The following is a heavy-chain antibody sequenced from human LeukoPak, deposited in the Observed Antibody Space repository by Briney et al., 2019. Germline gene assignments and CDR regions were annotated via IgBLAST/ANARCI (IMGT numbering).Heavy chain of an antibody. V-gene: IGHV3-33*06. CDR3: AKGNGTTDYYYMDV. J-gene: IGHJ6*03. CDR2: IWYDRTNK. D-gene: IGHD1-7*01. CDR1: GFTFSSYG. Sequence: PGGSLRLSCAASGFTFSSYGMHWVRQAPGKGLEWVAVIWYDRTNKYYADSVKGRFTISRDNSKNTLYLQMNNLRAEDTAVYYCAKGNGTTDYYYMDVWGKGTTVTVSS.